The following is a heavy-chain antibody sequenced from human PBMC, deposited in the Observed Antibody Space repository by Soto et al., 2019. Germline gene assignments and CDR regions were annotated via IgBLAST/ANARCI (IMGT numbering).Heavy chain of an antibody. V-gene: IGHV3-66*01. CDR2: IYSGGST. J-gene: IGHJ5*02. CDR3: ARDPPYKWNSLWFDP. D-gene: IGHD1-7*01. CDR1: GFTVSSNY. Sequence: GGSLRLSCAASGFTVSSNYMSWVRQAPGKGLEWVSVIYSGGSTYYADSVKGRFTISRDNSKNTLYLQMNSLRAEDTAVYYCARDPPYKWNSLWFDPWGQGTLVTVSS.